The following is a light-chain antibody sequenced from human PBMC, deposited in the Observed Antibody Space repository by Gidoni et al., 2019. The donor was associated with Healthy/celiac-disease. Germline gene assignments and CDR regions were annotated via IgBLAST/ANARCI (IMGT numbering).Light chain of an antibody. Sequence: DIVMTQSPDSLALSLGERATIHCKSSQSVLYSSNNKTYLAWYQQKPGQPPKLLIYWASTRESGVPDRFSGSGSGTDFTLTISSLQAEDVAVYYCQQYYSTPLTFGGGTKVEIK. CDR1: QSVLYSSNNKTY. CDR3: QQYYSTPLT. J-gene: IGKJ4*01. CDR2: WAS. V-gene: IGKV4-1*01.